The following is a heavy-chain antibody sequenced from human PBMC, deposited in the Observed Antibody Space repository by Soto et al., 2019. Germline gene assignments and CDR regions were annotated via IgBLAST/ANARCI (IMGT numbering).Heavy chain of an antibody. CDR3: AREGQRWSDDAFDI. CDR2: ISAYNGNT. J-gene: IGHJ3*02. D-gene: IGHD5-18*01. Sequence: GASVKVSCKASGYTFTSYGISWVRQAPGQGLEWMGWISAYNGNTNYAQKLQGRVTMTTDTSTSIAYMELRSLRSDDTAVYYCAREGQRWSDDAFDICGQGTMVTVSS. V-gene: IGHV1-18*01. CDR1: GYTFTSYG.